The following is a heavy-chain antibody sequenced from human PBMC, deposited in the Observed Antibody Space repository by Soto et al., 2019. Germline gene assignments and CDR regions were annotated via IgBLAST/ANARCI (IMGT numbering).Heavy chain of an antibody. J-gene: IGHJ5*02. V-gene: IGHV4-31*03. CDR2: IYYSGST. Sequence: LSLTFTVSGGSISSGGYYWSWIRQHPGKGLEWIGYIYYSGSTYYNPSLKSRVTISVDTSKNQFSLKLSSVTAADTAVYYCARDSPQTTNFDPWGQGTLVTVSS. CDR1: GGSISSGGYY. CDR3: ARDSPQTTNFDP. D-gene: IGHD1-7*01.